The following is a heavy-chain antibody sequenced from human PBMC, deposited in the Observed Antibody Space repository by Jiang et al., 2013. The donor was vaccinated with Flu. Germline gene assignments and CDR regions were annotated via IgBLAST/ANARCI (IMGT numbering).Heavy chain of an antibody. CDR3: VRDGSSRSEYFDY. CDR2: VYHTGTT. D-gene: IGHD2-15*01. V-gene: IGHV4-4*02. J-gene: IGHJ4*02. Sequence: LEWIGEVYHTGTTHYSPSLESRATISVDKSKNQFSLRLTSVTAADTAVYYCVRDGSSRSEYFDYVGPGNPGHRLL.